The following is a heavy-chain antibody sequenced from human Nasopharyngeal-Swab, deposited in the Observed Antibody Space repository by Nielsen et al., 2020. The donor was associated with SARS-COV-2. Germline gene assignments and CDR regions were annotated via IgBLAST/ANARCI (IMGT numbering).Heavy chain of an antibody. Sequence: GASLTISCAASGFTFSSYAMSRVRQAPGKGLEWVSATSGSGGSTYYADSVTGRFTISRDNSKNTLYLQMNSLRAEDTAVYYCAKDEPYYDSSGYNYYYYYYMDVWGKGTTVTVSS. J-gene: IGHJ6*03. CDR3: AKDEPYYDSSGYNYYYYYYMDV. CDR1: GFTFSSYA. D-gene: IGHD3-22*01. CDR2: TSGSGGST. V-gene: IGHV3-23*01.